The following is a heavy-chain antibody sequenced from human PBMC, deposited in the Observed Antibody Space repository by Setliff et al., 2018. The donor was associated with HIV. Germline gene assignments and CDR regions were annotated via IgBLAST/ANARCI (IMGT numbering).Heavy chain of an antibody. J-gene: IGHJ5*02. V-gene: IGHV4-39*07. CDR1: GDSISRSSYY. Sequence: PSETLSLTCTVSGDSISRSSYYWGWIRQPPGKGLEWIGNIYYIGITYYNPSLKSRVTMSVDTSKNQFSLKLSSVTAADTAVYYCAREGARHYGSGRYHSWFDPWGQGTQVTVSS. CDR2: IYYIGIT. CDR3: AREGARHYGSGRYHSWFDP. D-gene: IGHD3-10*01.